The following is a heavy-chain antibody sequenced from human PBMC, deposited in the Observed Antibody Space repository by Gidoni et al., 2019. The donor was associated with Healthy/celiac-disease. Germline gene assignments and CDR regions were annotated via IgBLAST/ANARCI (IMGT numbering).Heavy chain of an antibody. J-gene: IGHJ4*02. CDR1: GGTFRSYA. CDR2: IIPILGTA. D-gene: IGHD6-13*01. V-gene: IGHV1-69*01. CDR3: ARVGSRQQLFDY. Sequence: QVQLVQSGAEVKKPGSSVKVSCKASGGTFRSYAISGVRQGPGQGLEWMGGIIPILGTANYAQKFPGTVTITADESTSTAYMELSRLRSEDTAVYYCARVGSRQQLFDYWGQGTLVTVSS.